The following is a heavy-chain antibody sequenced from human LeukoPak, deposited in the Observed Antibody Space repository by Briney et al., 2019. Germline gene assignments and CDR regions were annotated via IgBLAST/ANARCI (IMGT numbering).Heavy chain of an antibody. J-gene: IGHJ4*02. CDR2: FYRGGNM. CDR1: GLTVSSTY. V-gene: IGHV3-53*01. CDR3: TRGDGYTYYFED. Sequence: GRSLTPSRAASGLTVSSTYMSWVSPAPGKGLEWVSSFYRGGNMYYADSVKGRFTISRDKSKNTLYLQMNSLRAGDTAVYYCTRGDGYTYYFEDWGQGILVTVSS. D-gene: IGHD5-24*01.